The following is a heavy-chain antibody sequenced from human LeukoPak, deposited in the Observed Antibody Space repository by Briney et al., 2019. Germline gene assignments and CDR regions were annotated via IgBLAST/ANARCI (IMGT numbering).Heavy chain of an antibody. D-gene: IGHD2-2*01. CDR1: GFTFTSYP. V-gene: IGHV3-23*01. J-gene: IGHJ6*04. Sequence: GGSLRLSCAASGFTFTSYPMGWVRQTPGKRLEWVSAIGETGGPTYYADSVKGRFTISRDNSKKMVYLQMNSLRADDTALYYCVKVRGDIVVVMDFYGMDVWGKGTMVTVSS. CDR3: VKVRGDIVVVMDFYGMDV. CDR2: IGETGGPT.